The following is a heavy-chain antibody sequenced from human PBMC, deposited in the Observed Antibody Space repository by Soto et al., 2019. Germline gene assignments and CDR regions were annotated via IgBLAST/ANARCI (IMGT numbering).Heavy chain of an antibody. V-gene: IGHV4-39*01. J-gene: IGHJ5*02. CDR1: GGSIRDDTYY. CDR3: ARLHCDSPNCVPLDP. Sequence: QLQLQESGPGLVKPSETLSLTCTVSGGSIRDDTYYWGWIRQPPGKGLEWIGSIYYSGTSSYNPSLKSRVTMSVVTSKKQLSLRLSSVTAADTAVYYCARLHCDSPNCVPLDPWGQGTLVIVSS. CDR2: IYYSGTS. D-gene: IGHD2-2*01.